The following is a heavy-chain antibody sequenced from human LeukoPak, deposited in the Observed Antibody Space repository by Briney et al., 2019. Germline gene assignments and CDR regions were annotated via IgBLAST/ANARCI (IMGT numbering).Heavy chain of an antibody. CDR3: ARVRPPTRDYFDRSGYYFDY. CDR1: RFTFSDYY. CDR2: IGSSGSTI. V-gene: IGHV3-11*01. Sequence: GGSLRLSCAASRFTFSDYYMSWIRQAPGKGLEWVSYIGSSGSTIYYADSVKGRFTISRDNAKNSLYLQMNSLRAEDTAVYFFARVRPPTRDYFDRSGYYFDYLGQGNLVTGSS. J-gene: IGHJ4*02. D-gene: IGHD3-22*01.